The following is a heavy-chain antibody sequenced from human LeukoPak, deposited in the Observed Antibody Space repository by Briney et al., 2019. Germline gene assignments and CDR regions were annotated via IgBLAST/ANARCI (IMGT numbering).Heavy chain of an antibody. CDR3: ARPRFGIAAAPAAFDI. Sequence: GESLKISCKGSGYSFTSYWISWVRQMAGEGMEWMGIINPDDSDTRYSPSFQGQVTISADKSISTAYMQWSSLKASDTPMYYCARPRFGIAAAPAAFDIWGQGTMVTVSS. D-gene: IGHD6-13*01. CDR2: INPDDSDT. V-gene: IGHV5-51*01. J-gene: IGHJ3*02. CDR1: GYSFTSYW.